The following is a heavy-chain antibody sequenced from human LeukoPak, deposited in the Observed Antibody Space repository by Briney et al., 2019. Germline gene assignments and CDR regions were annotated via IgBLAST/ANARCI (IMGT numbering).Heavy chain of an antibody. V-gene: IGHV4-59*08. J-gene: IGHJ3*02. Sequence: PSETLSLTCTVSGGSISSYYWSWLRQPPGKGLECIGYIYNSGSTNYNPSLKSRVSISVDTSKNQFSLKLSSVTAADTAVYYCARSAIDAFDIWGQGTMVTVSS. CDR1: GGSISSYY. D-gene: IGHD6-25*01. CDR2: IYNSGST. CDR3: ARSAIDAFDI.